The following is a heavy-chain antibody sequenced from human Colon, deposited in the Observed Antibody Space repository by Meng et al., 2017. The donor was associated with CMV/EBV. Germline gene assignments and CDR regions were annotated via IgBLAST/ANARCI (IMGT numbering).Heavy chain of an antibody. V-gene: IGHV3-11*01. CDR2: ISNSGSTI. J-gene: IGHJ4*02. Sequence: GESLRLSCAASGFTFTNYYMNWIRQAPGKGLEWVSLISNSGSTISYAASVKGRFTISRDNAKNSLYLQMNSLRAEDTAVYYCVRVLLDSYGFPFDYWGQGTLVTVSS. D-gene: IGHD5-18*01. CDR3: VRVLLDSYGFPFDY. CDR1: GFTFTNYY.